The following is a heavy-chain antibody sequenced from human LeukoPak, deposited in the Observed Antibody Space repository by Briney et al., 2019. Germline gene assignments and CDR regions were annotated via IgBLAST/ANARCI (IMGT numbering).Heavy chain of an antibody. CDR1: GVTFSTYA. CDR3: AKDHPSGYYFDY. D-gene: IGHD1-14*01. Sequence: GGSLRLSCAASGVTFSTYAMSWGRPAPGGGGGWGSDISGGVGGTFSAGSVKGRVTISRENSKSTLFLRKNTLRAEDTAIYNCAKDHPSGYYFDYWGQGTLVTVSS. CDR2: ISGGVGGT. V-gene: IGHV3-23*01. J-gene: IGHJ4*02.